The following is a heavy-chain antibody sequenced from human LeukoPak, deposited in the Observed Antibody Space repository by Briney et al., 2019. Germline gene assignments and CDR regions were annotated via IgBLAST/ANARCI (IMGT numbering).Heavy chain of an antibody. D-gene: IGHD1-14*01. CDR2: ISSNGGST. Sequence: GGSLRLSCAASEFTFSSYAMHWVRQAPGKGLEYVSAISSNGGSTYYANSVKGRFTISRDNSKNTLYLQMGSLRAEDMAVYYCARGGVRRGYYDYWGQGTLVTVSS. CDR3: ARGGVRRGYYDY. CDR1: EFTFSSYA. J-gene: IGHJ4*02. V-gene: IGHV3-64*01.